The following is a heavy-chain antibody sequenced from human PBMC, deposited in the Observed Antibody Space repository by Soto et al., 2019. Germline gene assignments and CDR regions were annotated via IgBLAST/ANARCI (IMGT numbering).Heavy chain of an antibody. CDR2: IINSNGET. D-gene: IGHD3-3*01. CDR1: GFTFSSNA. CDR3: AKESERRRAAFDY. J-gene: IGHJ4*02. V-gene: IGHV3-23*01. Sequence: DVQLLESGGGLVQPGGSLRLSCAASGFTFSSNAMSWVRQAPGKGLEWVSGIINSNGETFYADSVKGRFNIYRDNSKNTLYLQMNSLRAEDTAIYYCAKESERRRAAFDYWGQGTLVTVSS.